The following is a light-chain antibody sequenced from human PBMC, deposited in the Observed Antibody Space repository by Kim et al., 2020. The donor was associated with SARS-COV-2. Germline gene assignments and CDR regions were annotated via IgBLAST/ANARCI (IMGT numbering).Light chain of an antibody. CDR1: SLRSYY. V-gene: IGLV3-19*01. CDR3: NSRDSSGNHRCV. J-gene: IGLJ1*01. CDR2: GKN. Sequence: SSELTQDPAVSVALGQTVRITCQGDSLRSYYASWYQQKPGQAPVLVIYGKNNRPSGIPDRFSGSSSGNTASLTITGAQAEDEADYYCNSRDSSGNHRCVFGTGTKVTVL.